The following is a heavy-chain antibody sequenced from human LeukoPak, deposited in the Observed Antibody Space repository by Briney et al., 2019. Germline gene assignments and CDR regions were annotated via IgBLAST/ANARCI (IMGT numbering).Heavy chain of an antibody. CDR2: IYSGGST. CDR1: GFTVSSNY. Sequence: GGSLRLSCAASGFTVSSNYMSWVRQAPGKGLEWVSVIYSGGSTYYADSVKGRFTISRDNSKNTLDLQMNSLRAEDTAVYYCARRGHGYGSPFDYWGQGTLVTVSS. CDR3: ARRGHGYGSPFDY. J-gene: IGHJ4*02. D-gene: IGHD5-18*01. V-gene: IGHV3-53*01.